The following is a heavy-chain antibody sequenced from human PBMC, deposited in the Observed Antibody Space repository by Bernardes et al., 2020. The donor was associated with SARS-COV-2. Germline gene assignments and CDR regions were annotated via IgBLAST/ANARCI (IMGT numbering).Heavy chain of an antibody. Sequence: ASVKVSCKLSGYTLTELSMYWVRQAPGKGLEWMGGFDREDDKTISAQKFQGRVTMTEDTSTDTAYMELSNLRLEDTAVYYCAIHGAYDLLPGGDYWGQGTLVTVST. CDR2: FDREDDKT. J-gene: IGHJ4*02. CDR1: GYTLTELS. D-gene: IGHD5-12*01. CDR3: AIHGAYDLLPGGDY. V-gene: IGHV1-24*01.